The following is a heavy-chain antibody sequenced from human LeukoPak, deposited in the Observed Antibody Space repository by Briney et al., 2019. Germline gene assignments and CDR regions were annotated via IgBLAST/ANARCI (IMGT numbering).Heavy chain of an antibody. CDR3: AKAITALVLTTWDS. V-gene: IGHV3-23*01. Sequence: PGGSLRLSCAASGFTFSDYYMSWIRQAPGKGLEWVSTISGSGSNTYYADSVKGRFTIFRDNSRNILYLQMNSLRAEDTAVYYCAKAITALVLTTWDSWGQGTLVTVSP. CDR1: GFTFSDYY. CDR2: ISGSGSNT. D-gene: IGHD2-8*02. J-gene: IGHJ4*02.